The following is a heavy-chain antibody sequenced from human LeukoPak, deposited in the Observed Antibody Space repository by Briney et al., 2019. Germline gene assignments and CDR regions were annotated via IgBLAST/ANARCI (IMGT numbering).Heavy chain of an antibody. CDR3: ARGEYSSSWQTFDY. J-gene: IGHJ4*02. V-gene: IGHV1-69*05. CDR1: GGTFSSYA. D-gene: IGHD6-13*01. CDR2: ITPIFGTA. Sequence: SVKVSCKASGGTFSSYAISWVRQAPGQGLEWMGGITPIFGTANYAQKFQGRVTITTDESTSTAYMELSSLRSEDTAVYYCARGEYSSSWQTFDYWGQGTLVTVSS.